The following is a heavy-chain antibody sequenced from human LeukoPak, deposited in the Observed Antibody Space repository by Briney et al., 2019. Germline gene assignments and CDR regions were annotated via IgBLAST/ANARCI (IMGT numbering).Heavy chain of an antibody. V-gene: IGHV4-59*01. D-gene: IGHD2-2*01. CDR2: IYYRGGT. J-gene: IGHJ1*01. Sequence: SETLSLTCTVSGDSMSRNYGSWIRQSPGKGLEWIGYIYYRGGTNYNPSLRGRVTLSVDTSKSQVSLKVNSVTAADTAIYYCASSDCSSSGCQIFGSEAFDFWGPGTLVTVSS. CDR3: ASSDCSSSGCQIFGSEAFDF. CDR1: GDSMSRNY.